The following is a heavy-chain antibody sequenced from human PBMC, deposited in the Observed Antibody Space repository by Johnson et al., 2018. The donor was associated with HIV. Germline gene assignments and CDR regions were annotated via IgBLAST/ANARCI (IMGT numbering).Heavy chain of an antibody. J-gene: IGHJ3*02. CDR3: ATGDGRGAFDI. D-gene: IGHD7-27*01. CDR1: GFTFNRYA. CDR2: ISGSGGRT. V-gene: IGHV3-23*04. Sequence: VQLVESGGGLVQAGGSLRLSCSASGFTFNRYAINWVRQAPGKGLAWVSCISGSGGRTYYADSVKGRFTISRDNYKNTLYLQMNSLRAEDTAVYYCATGDGRGAFDIWGQGTMVTVSS.